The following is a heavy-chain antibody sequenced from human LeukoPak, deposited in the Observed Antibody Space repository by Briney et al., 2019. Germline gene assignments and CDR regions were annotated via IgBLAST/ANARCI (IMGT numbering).Heavy chain of an antibody. V-gene: IGHV3-7*01. Sequence: PGGSLRLSCAASGFTFSSYWMSWVRQAPGKGLEWVANIKQDGSEKYYVDSVKGRFTISRDNSKNTLYLQMNSLRVEDTAVYYCATWRGSGSYGGYFDYWGQGTLVTVSS. D-gene: IGHD3-10*01. CDR1: GFTFSSYW. J-gene: IGHJ4*02. CDR2: IKQDGSEK. CDR3: ATWRGSGSYGGYFDY.